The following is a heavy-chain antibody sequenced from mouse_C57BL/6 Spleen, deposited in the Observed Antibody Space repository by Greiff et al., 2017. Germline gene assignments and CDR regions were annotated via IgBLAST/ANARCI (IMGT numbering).Heavy chain of an antibody. Sequence: QVQLKESGPGLVQPSQSLSITCTVSGFSLTSYGVHWVRQSPGKGLEWLGVIWSGGSTDYNAAFISRLSISKDNSKSQVFFKMNSLQADDTAIYYCARDIYYYGSSYSWFAYWGQGTLVTVSA. V-gene: IGHV2-2*01. CDR2: IWSGGST. D-gene: IGHD1-1*01. J-gene: IGHJ3*01. CDR3: ARDIYYYGSSYSWFAY. CDR1: GFSLTSYG.